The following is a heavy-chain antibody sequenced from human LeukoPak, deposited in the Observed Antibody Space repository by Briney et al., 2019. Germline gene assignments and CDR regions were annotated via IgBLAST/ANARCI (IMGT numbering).Heavy chain of an antibody. CDR1: GYTFTSYY. Sequence: ASVKVSCKASGYTFTSYYMHWVRQAPGQGLEWMGIINPSGGSTSYAQKFQGRVTVTRDTSTSTVHMELSGLRSEDTAVYYCARDQEGFDYWGQGTLVTISS. J-gene: IGHJ4*02. CDR2: INPSGGST. V-gene: IGHV1-46*01. CDR3: ARDQEGFDY.